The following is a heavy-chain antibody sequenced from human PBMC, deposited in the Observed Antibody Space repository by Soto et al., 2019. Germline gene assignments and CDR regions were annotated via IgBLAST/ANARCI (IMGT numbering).Heavy chain of an antibody. D-gene: IGHD3-22*01. CDR1: GGTFSSYT. CDR2: IIPILGIA. J-gene: IGHJ4*02. V-gene: IGHV1-69*02. CDR3: ARVYDSSGYYCYYY. Sequence: SVKVSCKASGGTFSSYTISWVRQAPGQGLEWMGRIIPILGIANYAQKFQGRVTITADKSTSTAYMELSSLRSEDTAVYYCARVYDSSGYYCYYYWGQGTLVTVSS.